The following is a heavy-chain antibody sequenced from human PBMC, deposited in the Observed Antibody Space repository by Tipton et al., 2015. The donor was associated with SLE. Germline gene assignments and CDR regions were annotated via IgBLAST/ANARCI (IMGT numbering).Heavy chain of an antibody. Sequence: TLSLTCAVSGGSISSSNWWSWVRQSPGKGLEWIGEIYDSGSTNYNPSLKSRVTISVDKSKNQFSLKLSSVTAADTAVYYCARDGYYDSSGRDAFDIWGQGTMVTVSS. CDR1: GGSISSSNW. D-gene: IGHD3-22*01. V-gene: IGHV4-4*02. CDR3: ARDGYYDSSGRDAFDI. J-gene: IGHJ3*02. CDR2: IYDSGST.